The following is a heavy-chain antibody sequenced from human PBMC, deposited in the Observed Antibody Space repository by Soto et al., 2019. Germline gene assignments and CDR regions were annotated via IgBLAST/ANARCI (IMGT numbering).Heavy chain of an antibody. CDR2: ISPYNGDP. J-gene: IGHJ5*02. V-gene: IGHV1-18*01. CDR1: GYTFTSYG. CDR3: ARATQLSDRGVRGLFDP. D-gene: IGHD2-2*01. Sequence: QVQLVQSGADVKKPGASVKVSCKASGYTFTSYGISWVRQAPGQGLEWVGWISPYNGDPNYAHKLQGRVTMTTDTFTSTAYMKLRSLISDDTAVYYCARATQLSDRGVRGLFDPWGQGTLVTVSS.